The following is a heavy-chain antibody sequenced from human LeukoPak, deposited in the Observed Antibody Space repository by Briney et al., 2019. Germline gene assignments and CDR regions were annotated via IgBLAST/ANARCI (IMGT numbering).Heavy chain of an antibody. CDR1: GGSISTSSYY. J-gene: IGHJ3*02. V-gene: IGHV4-39*01. CDR3: ARLRGSSINI. D-gene: IGHD2-2*01. CDR2: IYYSGST. Sequence: PSETPSLTCTVSGGSISTSSYYWGWIRQPPGKGLEWIGSIYYSGSTYYNSSLKSRVTISVDTSKNQFSLKLSSVTAADTAVYYCARLRGSSINIWGQGTMVTVSS.